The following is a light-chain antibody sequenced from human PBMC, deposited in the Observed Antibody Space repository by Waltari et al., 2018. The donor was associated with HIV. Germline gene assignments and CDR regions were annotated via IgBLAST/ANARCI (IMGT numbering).Light chain of an antibody. CDR3: QQYYTYLLT. V-gene: IGKV1-8*01. Sequence: AIRMTQSPSSFSASTGDRVTITCRASQDISNYLAWYQQKPGKAPKLLLYAASTLQNGVPSRFSGSGSGTDFTLTINRLQSEDFATYYCQQYYTYLLTFGGGTRVEIK. J-gene: IGKJ4*01. CDR2: AAS. CDR1: QDISNY.